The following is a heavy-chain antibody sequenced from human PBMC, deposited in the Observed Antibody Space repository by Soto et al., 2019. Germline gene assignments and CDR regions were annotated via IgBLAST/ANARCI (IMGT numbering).Heavy chain of an antibody. CDR3: AGGVVGSWKEGFFDY. CDR1: GYTFTSYA. J-gene: IGHJ4*02. D-gene: IGHD1-1*01. CDR2: VNPGNDNT. Sequence: QVQLVQSGTEVKKPGASVKVSCKASGYTFTSYAMHWVRQAPGQRLEWMGWVNPGNDNTAYSQKFQGRVTITRDTSXXTAYMELSRLRSEGTAVYYRAGGVVGSWKEGFFDYWGQGTRVTVSS. V-gene: IGHV1-3*01.